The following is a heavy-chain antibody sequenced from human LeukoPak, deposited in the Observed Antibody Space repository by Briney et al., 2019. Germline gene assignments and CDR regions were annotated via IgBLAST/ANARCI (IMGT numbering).Heavy chain of an antibody. D-gene: IGHD6-13*01. J-gene: IGHJ6*02. V-gene: IGHV3-53*01. CDR2: IYSGGST. CDR1: GDSFSSVTDY. Sequence: ETLSLTCTVSGDSFSSVTDYWAWIRQPPGKGLEWVSVIYSGGSTYYADSVKGRFTISRDNSKNTLYLQMNSLRAEDTAVYYCARSPHSSNWNYYGMDVWGQGTTVTVSS. CDR3: ARSPHSSNWNYYGMDV.